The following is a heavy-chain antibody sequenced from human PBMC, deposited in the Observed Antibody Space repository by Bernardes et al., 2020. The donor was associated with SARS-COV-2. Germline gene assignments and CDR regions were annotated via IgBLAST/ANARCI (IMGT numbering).Heavy chain of an antibody. CDR1: GYSFTSYY. D-gene: IGHD2-15*01. CDR2: LNPNSGNT. Sequence: ASVKVSCKASGYSFTSYYLHWVRQAPGQGLEWLGWLNPNSGNTNSAQKFQGRVTMTRDTSISTAYIELTGLTSDDTAVYYCARDGVVSRNYDAYDVWCQGTMVTVSS. V-gene: IGHV1-2*02. J-gene: IGHJ3*01. CDR3: ARDGVVSRNYDAYDV.